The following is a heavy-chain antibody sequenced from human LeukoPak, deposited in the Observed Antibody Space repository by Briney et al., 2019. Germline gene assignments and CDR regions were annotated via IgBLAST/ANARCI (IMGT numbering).Heavy chain of an antibody. CDR1: GGSIGSYY. D-gene: IGHD1-26*01. Sequence: PSETLSLTCTVSGGSIGSYYWSWIRQPPGKGLDWIGYIYYSGSTNYNPSLKSRVTISVDTSKNQFSLKLSSVTAADTAVYYCAKGRHSGSPYYFDYWGQGTLVTVSS. V-gene: IGHV4-59*01. CDR2: IYYSGST. J-gene: IGHJ4*02. CDR3: AKGRHSGSPYYFDY.